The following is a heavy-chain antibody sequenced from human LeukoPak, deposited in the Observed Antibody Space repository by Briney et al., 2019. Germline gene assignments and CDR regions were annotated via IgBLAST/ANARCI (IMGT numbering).Heavy chain of an antibody. CDR2: ISSSSSTI. Sequence: GGSLRLSCEASGFTFSSYSMNWVRQAPGKGLEWVSYISSSSSTIYYADSVKGRFTISRDNAKNSLYLQMNSLRAEDTAVHYCARELQFVTIFGVVSTAHDYWGQGTLVTVSS. J-gene: IGHJ4*02. CDR3: ARELQFVTIFGVVSTAHDY. CDR1: GFTFSSYS. V-gene: IGHV3-48*01. D-gene: IGHD3-3*01.